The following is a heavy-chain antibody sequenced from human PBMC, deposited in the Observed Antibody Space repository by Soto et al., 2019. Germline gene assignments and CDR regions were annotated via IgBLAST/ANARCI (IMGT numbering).Heavy chain of an antibody. V-gene: IGHV5-10-1*01. D-gene: IGHD3-22*01. Sequence: GESLKISCKGSGYSFTSYWISWVRQMPGKGLEWMGRIDPSDSYTSYSPSFQGHVTISADKSISTAYLQWSSLKASDTAMYYCARAGGGNYYDSSGYPLDYYYYGMDVWGQGTTVTVSS. CDR2: IDPSDSYT. CDR3: ARAGGGNYYDSSGYPLDYYYYGMDV. CDR1: GYSFTSYW. J-gene: IGHJ6*02.